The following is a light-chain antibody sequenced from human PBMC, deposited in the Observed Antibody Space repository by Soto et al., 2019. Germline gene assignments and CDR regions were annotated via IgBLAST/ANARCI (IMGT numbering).Light chain of an antibody. J-gene: IGKJ1*01. Sequence: IQMTHSPASLSGSVLYRVTITCLAIQSISSYLNWYQQKPGKAPKLLIYAASSLQSGVPSRFSGSESGTDFTLTISSLQPEDFATYYCQQSYSTPRTFGQGTKVDIK. CDR2: AAS. CDR3: QQSYSTPRT. CDR1: QSISSY. V-gene: IGKV1-39*01.